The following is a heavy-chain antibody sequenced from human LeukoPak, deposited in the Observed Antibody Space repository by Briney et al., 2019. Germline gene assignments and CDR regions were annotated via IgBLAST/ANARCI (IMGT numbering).Heavy chain of an antibody. V-gene: IGHV3-64D*09. Sequence: GGSLRLSCSASGFTFSTYAMHWVRQAPGKGLEYVSAISTNGGNTYYADSVKGRFTISRDNSKNTLYLQMSSLRAEDTAVYFCVKGRAAYCGADCSFDYWGQGTLVTVS. CDR1: GFTFSTYA. CDR3: VKGRAAYCGADCSFDY. J-gene: IGHJ4*02. CDR2: ISTNGGNT. D-gene: IGHD2-21*02.